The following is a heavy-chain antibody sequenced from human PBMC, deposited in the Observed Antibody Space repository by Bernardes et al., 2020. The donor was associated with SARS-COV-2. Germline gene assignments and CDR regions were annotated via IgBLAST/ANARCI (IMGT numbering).Heavy chain of an antibody. D-gene: IGHD2-15*01. CDR3: VLDEYHARWFKY. CDR2: VSYSGDT. CDR1: VGSISRSTSF. V-gene: IGHV4-39*01. J-gene: IGHJ4*02. Sequence: SETLSLTCTVSVGSISRSTSFWGWIRPLPGRRLEWIGGVSYSGDTYYNPSLKSLVSISTDSSKKQFSLKLNSVTAADTAVYFCVLDEYHARWFKYWGLGTLVTVSS.